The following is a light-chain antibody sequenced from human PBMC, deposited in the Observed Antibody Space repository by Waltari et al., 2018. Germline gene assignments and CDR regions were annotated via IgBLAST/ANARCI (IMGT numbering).Light chain of an antibody. CDR2: AAS. V-gene: IGKV3-11*01. CDR1: QSASNY. J-gene: IGKJ5*01. Sequence: EIVLTQSPATLSLSPGERATLSCRASQSASNYLAWYQQKPGQAPRLLIYAASNRATGIPARFSGSGSGTDFTLTISSLEPEDFAVYYCQQRGNWPRITFGQGTRLEIK. CDR3: QQRGNWPRIT.